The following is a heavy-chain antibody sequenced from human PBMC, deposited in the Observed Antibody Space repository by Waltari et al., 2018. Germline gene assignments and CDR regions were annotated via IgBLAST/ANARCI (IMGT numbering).Heavy chain of an antibody. CDR1: GVSINNYY. CDR3: AREDDANSSGRRYFYY. Sequence: QVQLQESGPGLVKPSETLSLNCTVSGVSINNYYWSWFRQPPGKGLEWIGYISHSGSTKYNPSLKSRVTISLATSKNHFSLKVSSVTAADTAVFYCAREDDANSSGRRYFYYWGQGTLVTVSS. CDR2: ISHSGST. D-gene: IGHD3-22*01. J-gene: IGHJ4*02. V-gene: IGHV4-59*01.